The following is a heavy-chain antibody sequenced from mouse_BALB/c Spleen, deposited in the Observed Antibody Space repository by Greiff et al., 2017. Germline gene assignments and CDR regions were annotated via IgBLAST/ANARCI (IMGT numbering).Heavy chain of an antibody. CDR1: GFTFSDYG. Sequence: DVMLVESGGGLVQPGGSRKLSCAASGFTFSDYGMAWVRQAPGKGPEWVAFISNLAYSIYYADTVTGRFTISRENAKNTLYLEMSSLRSEDTAMYYCARAPLYGNSGFDVWGAGTTVTVSS. D-gene: IGHD2-1*01. CDR3: ARAPLYGNSGFDV. J-gene: IGHJ1*01. V-gene: IGHV5-15*02. CDR2: ISNLAYSI.